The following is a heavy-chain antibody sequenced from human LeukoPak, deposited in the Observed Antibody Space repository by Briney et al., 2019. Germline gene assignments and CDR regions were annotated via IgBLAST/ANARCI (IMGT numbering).Heavy chain of an antibody. Sequence: GGSLRLSCAASGFSFGSYGLSWVRQAPGKGLEWVANIKQDGSEKYYVDSVKGRFTISRDNAKNSLYLQMNSLRAEDTAVYYCARVRTVGATTNWGQGTLVTVSS. CDR3: ARVRTVGATTN. CDR1: GFSFGSYG. J-gene: IGHJ4*02. CDR2: IKQDGSEK. V-gene: IGHV3-7*01. D-gene: IGHD1-26*01.